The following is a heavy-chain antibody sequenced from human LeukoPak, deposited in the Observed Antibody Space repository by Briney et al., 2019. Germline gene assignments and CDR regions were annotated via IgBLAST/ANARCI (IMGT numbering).Heavy chain of an antibody. V-gene: IGHV4-4*02. CDR1: SGSTTTNNC. J-gene: IGHJ4*02. CDR3: ARSSGPSCLFGH. CDR2: ISLTGRT. D-gene: IGHD1-26*01. Sequence: SGTLSLTCSVCSGSTTTNNCWRRVRQPPGGGLEWIGEISLTGRTHYNPSLKSRVHISIDESKNHLYLNLASVTAAATAVYYIARSSGPSCLFGHWGQGTLVAVTS.